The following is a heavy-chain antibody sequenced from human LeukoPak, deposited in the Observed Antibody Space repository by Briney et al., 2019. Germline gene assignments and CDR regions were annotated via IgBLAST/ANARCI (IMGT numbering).Heavy chain of an antibody. Sequence: PGGSLRLSCAASGFTFSSYSMNWVSQAPGKGLEWVSSISSSSSYIYYADSVKGRFTISRDNAKNSLYLQMNSLRAEDTAVYYCARDLPPHSKWFGEPHSDYWGQGTLVTVSS. D-gene: IGHD3-10*01. CDR2: ISSSSSYI. CDR3: ARDLPPHSKWFGEPHSDY. J-gene: IGHJ4*02. V-gene: IGHV3-21*01. CDR1: GFTFSSYS.